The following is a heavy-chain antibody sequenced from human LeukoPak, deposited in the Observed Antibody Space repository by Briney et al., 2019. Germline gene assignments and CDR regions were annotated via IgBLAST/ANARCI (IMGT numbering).Heavy chain of an antibody. D-gene: IGHD6-19*01. Sequence: PSETLSLTCAVYGGSFSGYYWSWIRQPPGKGLEWIGEINHSGSTNYNPSLKSRVTISVDTSKNQFSLKLSSVTAADTAVYYCARGHNLKYSSGWYPAFFDYWGQGTLVTVSS. CDR2: INHSGST. CDR3: ARGHNLKYSSGWYPAFFDY. CDR1: GGSFSGYY. J-gene: IGHJ4*02. V-gene: IGHV4-34*01.